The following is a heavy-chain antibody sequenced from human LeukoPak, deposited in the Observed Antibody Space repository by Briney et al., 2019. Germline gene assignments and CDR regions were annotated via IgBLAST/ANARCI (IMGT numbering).Heavy chain of an antibody. D-gene: IGHD6-13*01. J-gene: IGHJ4*02. CDR2: IYWDDDK. V-gene: IGHV2-5*02. CDR3: AHGEIAPAGTVGYYDY. CDR1: GFSLSTSGVG. Sequence: SGPTLVNPTQTLTLTCTFSGFSLSTSGVGVGWIRQPPGKALEWLALIYWDDDKRYRPSLKTRLAITKDTSKNQVVLTMTNMDPVDTATYYCAHGEIAPAGTVGYYDYWGQGILVTVSS.